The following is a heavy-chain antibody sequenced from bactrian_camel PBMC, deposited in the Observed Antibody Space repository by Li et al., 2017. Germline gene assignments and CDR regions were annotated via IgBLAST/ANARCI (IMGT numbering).Heavy chain of an antibody. CDR2: IYRDGGAT. CDR1: GYTASINC. Sequence: VQLVESGGGSVQAGGSLRLSCAASGYTASINCVGWFRRVGNEREGVASIYRDGGATHYADSVTGRFTVSQDAAKNTVYLQMNSLKPEDTAIYYCAAAKRLPDLLRGGYLSARSYNYWGRGTQVTVS. V-gene: IGHV3S40*01. J-gene: IGHJ4*01. CDR3: AAAKRLPDLLRGGYLSARSYNY. D-gene: IGHD2*01.